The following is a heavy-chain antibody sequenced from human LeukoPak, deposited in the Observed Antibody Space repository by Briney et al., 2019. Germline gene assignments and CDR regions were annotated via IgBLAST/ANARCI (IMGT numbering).Heavy chain of an antibody. D-gene: IGHD1-20*01. J-gene: IGHJ4*02. V-gene: IGHV1-69*13. CDR1: GGTFSSYA. CDR2: IILIFGTA. CDR3: ARAGLTGTTYDYYFDY. Sequence: SVKVSCKASGGTFSSYAISWVRQAPGQGLEWMGGIILIFGTANYAQKFQGRVTITADESTSTAYMELSSLRSEDTAVYYCARAGLTGTTYDYYFDYWGQGTLVTVSS.